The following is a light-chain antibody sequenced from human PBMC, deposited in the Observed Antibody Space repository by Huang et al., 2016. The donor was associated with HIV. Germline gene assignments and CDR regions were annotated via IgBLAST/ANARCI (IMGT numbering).Light chain of an antibody. V-gene: IGKV3D-15*01. CDR1: QSVSNN. Sequence: EIVMTQSPGTLSVSPGDRATLSCRASQSVSNNLAWYQQKPGQAPRLLIYVASTRATGIPARFSGSGSGTEFTLTISSLQSEDFAVYHCQQYNNWPWTFGQGTKVEIK. CDR2: VAS. J-gene: IGKJ1*01. CDR3: QQYNNWPWT.